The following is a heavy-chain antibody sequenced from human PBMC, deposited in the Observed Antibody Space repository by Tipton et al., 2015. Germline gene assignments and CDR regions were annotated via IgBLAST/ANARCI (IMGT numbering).Heavy chain of an antibody. D-gene: IGHD3-16*01. V-gene: IGHV4-34*09. Sequence: TLSLTCAVHGGSFSGYYWNWIRQPPGKGLECIGYIYYSGSTYYNPSLKSRVTISVDTSENQFSLKLSSVTAADTAVYYCARSVIGDYVWGYGSWFDPWGQGTLVTVSS. J-gene: IGHJ5*02. CDR2: IYYSGST. CDR1: GGSFSGYY. CDR3: ARSVIGDYVWGYGSWFDP.